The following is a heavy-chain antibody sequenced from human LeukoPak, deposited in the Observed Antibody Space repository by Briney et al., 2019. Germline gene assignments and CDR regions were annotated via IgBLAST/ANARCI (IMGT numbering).Heavy chain of an antibody. D-gene: IGHD2-15*01. CDR3: ARDSGRGGSCDY. V-gene: IGHV3-48*01. J-gene: IGHJ4*02. Sequence: PGGSLRLSCAASGFTFSSYSMKWVRQAPGKRLEWVSHITSSSRTIYYADSVKGRFTISRDNAKNSLYLQMNSLRAEDTAVYYCARDSGRGGSCDYWGQGTLVTVSS. CDR2: ITSSSRTI. CDR1: GFTFSSYS.